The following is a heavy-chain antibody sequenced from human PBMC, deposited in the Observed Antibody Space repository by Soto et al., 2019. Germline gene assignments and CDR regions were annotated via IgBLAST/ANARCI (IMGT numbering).Heavy chain of an antibody. CDR3: ARDLKRYYDSSGYGYYYYGMDV. J-gene: IGHJ6*02. V-gene: IGHV1-69*13. CDR1: GGTFSSYA. D-gene: IGHD3-22*01. Sequence: ASVKVSCKASGGTFSSYAISWVRQAPGQGLEWMGGIIPIFGTANYAQKFQGRVTITADESTNTAYMELSSLRSEDTAVYYCARDLKRYYDSSGYGYYYYGMDVWGQGTTVTVSS. CDR2: IIPIFGTA.